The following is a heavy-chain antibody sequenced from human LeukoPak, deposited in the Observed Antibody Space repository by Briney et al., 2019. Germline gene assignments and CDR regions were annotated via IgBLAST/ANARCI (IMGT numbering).Heavy chain of an antibody. V-gene: IGHV3-66*01. CDR1: GVSVSTKY. Sequence: GGSLRLSCAASGVSVSTKYMTWGRQAAGEGGGGVSGIYTGDNTHYADSVRGRFTFSRDNSKNPLYLQMNSLRADDTAVYYCTARPDSFRGPSDYWGQGTLVTVSS. CDR2: IYTGDNT. CDR3: TARPDSFRGPSDY. D-gene: IGHD3-16*01. J-gene: IGHJ4*02.